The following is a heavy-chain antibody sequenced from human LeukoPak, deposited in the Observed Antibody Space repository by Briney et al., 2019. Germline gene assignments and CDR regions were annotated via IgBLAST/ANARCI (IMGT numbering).Heavy chain of an antibody. D-gene: IGHD3-10*01. Sequence: GGSLRLSCAASGFTFSNYWMHWVRHAPGKGLVWVSRINTDGSSTTYADSVKGRFTVSRDNAKNTLYLQMDSLRAEDTAVYYCASGGITGFGYWGQGTLVTVSS. CDR1: GFTFSNYW. CDR3: ASGGITGFGY. J-gene: IGHJ4*02. V-gene: IGHV3-74*01. CDR2: INTDGSST.